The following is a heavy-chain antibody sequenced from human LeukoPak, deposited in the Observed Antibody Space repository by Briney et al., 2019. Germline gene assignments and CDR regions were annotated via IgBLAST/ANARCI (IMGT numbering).Heavy chain of an antibody. D-gene: IGHD6-19*01. CDR1: GYTFTNYN. V-gene: IGHV1-8*02. Sequence: ASVKVSCKASGYTFTNYNINWMRQATGQGLEWMGWMNPNSGNTGYAQKFQGRVTMTRNTSISTAYMELSSLRSEDTAVYYCARSSSGWYRLQDYWGQGTLVTVSS. CDR3: ARSSSGWYRLQDY. CDR2: MNPNSGNT. J-gene: IGHJ4*02.